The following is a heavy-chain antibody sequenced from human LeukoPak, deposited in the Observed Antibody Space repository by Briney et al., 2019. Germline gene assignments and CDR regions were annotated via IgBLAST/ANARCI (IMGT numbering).Heavy chain of an antibody. CDR2: TRNKANSYTT. V-gene: IGHV3-72*01. J-gene: IGHJ3*02. D-gene: IGHD3-10*01. Sequence: TGGSLRLSCAASGFTFSDHYMDWVRQAPGKGLEWVGRTRNKANSYTTEYAASVKGRFTISRDDSKNSLYLQMNSLKTEDTAVYYCARDSNPTGNAFDIWGQGTMVTVSS. CDR1: GFTFSDHY. CDR3: ARDSNPTGNAFDI.